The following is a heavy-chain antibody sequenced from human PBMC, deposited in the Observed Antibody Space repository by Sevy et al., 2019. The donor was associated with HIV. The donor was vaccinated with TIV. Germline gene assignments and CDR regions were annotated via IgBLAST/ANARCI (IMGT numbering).Heavy chain of an antibody. CDR3: AGGRGDIEAAVYYYYGMDV. D-gene: IGHD6-13*01. CDR1: GGTFSSYA. V-gene: IGHV1-69*13. J-gene: IGHJ6*02. Sequence: SVKVSCKASGGTFSSYAISWVRQAPGQGLEWMGGIIPIFGTANYAQKFQGRVTITADESTSTAYMELSSLRTEDTAVYYCAGGRGDIEAAVYYYYGMDVWGQGTTVTVSS. CDR2: IIPIFGTA.